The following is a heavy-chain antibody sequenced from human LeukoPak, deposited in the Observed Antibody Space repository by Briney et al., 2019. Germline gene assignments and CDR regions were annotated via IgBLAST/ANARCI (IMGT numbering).Heavy chain of an antibody. CDR3: ARVKRLTYYYYYMDV. V-gene: IGHV4-34*01. CDR1: GGSFSGYY. D-gene: IGHD2-21*02. J-gene: IGHJ6*03. CDR2: INHSGST. Sequence: PSETLSLTCAVYGGSFSGYYWSWIRQPPGKGLEWIGEINHSGSTNYNPSLKSRVTTSVDTSKNQFSLKLSSVTAADTAVYYCARVKRLTYYYYYMDVWGKGTTVTVSS.